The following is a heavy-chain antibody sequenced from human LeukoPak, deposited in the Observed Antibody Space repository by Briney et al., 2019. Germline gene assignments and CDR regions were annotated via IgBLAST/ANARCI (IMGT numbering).Heavy chain of an antibody. D-gene: IGHD3-10*01. CDR2: ISSSSSTI. CDR1: GFTFSNYN. V-gene: IGHV3-48*04. Sequence: GGSLRLSCAASGFTFSNYNMNWVRQAPGKGLEWVSYISSSSSTIYYADSVKGRFTISRDNAKNSLYLQMNSLRAEDTAVYYCARRAGSGRLTTGFDYWGQGTLVTVSS. J-gene: IGHJ4*02. CDR3: ARRAGSGRLTTGFDY.